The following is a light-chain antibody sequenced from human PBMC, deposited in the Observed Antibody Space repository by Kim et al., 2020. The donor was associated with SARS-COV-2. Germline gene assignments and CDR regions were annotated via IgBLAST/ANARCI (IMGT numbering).Light chain of an antibody. V-gene: IGLV3-19*01. CDR2: GKN. CDR1: SLRNYY. J-gene: IGLJ1*01. Sequence: SSELTQDPAVSVALGQTVRITCQGDSLRNYYASWYQQKPGQAPVLVIYGKNNRPSGIPDRFYGSSSGNTASMTITGAQAEDEADYYCNSRDSSGNHLGVFGTGTKVTVL. CDR3: NSRDSSGNHLGV.